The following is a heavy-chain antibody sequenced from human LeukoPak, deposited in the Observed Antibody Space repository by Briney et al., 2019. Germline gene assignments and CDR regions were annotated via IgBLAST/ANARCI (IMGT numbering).Heavy chain of an antibody. CDR1: GYTFTGYY. J-gene: IGHJ4*02. CDR2: INANSGGT. CDR3: ARGGSVVVPTAMPDF. D-gene: IGHD2-2*01. V-gene: IGHV1-2*02. Sequence: ASVNVSCKASGYTFTGYYMHWVRQAPGKGLEWMGWINANSGGTNYAQKFQGRVTMTRDTSISTAYMELSRLTSDDTSVYYCARGGSVVVPTAMPDFWGQGTLVTVSS.